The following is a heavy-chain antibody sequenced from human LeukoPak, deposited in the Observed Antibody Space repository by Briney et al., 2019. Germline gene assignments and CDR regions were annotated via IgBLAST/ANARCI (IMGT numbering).Heavy chain of an antibody. CDR2: IYHSGST. CDR1: GGSISSGGYS. Sequence: PSQTLSLTCAVSGGSISSGGYSWSWIRQPPGKGLEWIGYIYHSGSTYYNPSLKSRVTISVDRSKNQFSLKLSSVTAADTAVYYCARGSIAPRPYYFDYWGQGTLVTVSS. CDR3: ARGSIAPRPYYFDY. V-gene: IGHV4-30-2*01. J-gene: IGHJ4*02. D-gene: IGHD2-21*01.